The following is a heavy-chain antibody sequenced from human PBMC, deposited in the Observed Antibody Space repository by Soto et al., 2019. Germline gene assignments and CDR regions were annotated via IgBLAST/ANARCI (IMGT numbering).Heavy chain of an antibody. CDR2: ISFDARNK. CDR1: GFTSSSYG. CDR3: TKEPDYGAYSYFDS. Sequence: PGGSLRLSCAASGFTSSSYGMHWVRQAPGKGLEWVAVISFDARNKYFADSVKGRFTISRDNSKNTLSLQMNSLRAEDTAVYYCTKEPDYGAYSYFDSWGQGSLVTVSS. V-gene: IGHV3-30*18. D-gene: IGHD4-17*01. J-gene: IGHJ4*02.